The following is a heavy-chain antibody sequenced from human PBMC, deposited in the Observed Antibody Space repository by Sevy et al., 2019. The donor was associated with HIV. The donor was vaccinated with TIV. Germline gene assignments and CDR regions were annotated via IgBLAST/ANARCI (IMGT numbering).Heavy chain of an antibody. D-gene: IGHD6-19*01. J-gene: IGHJ4*02. CDR1: RFTFNTYA. V-gene: IGHV3-30*04. CDR2: ISYDGTNE. Sequence: GGSLRLSCAASRFTFNTYAMHWVRQAPGKGLDWVAFISYDGTNEYYADSVKGRFTISRENSKNTLYLQMNSLRAEDTAVYYCARDGVSSGWYRGYYFDYWGQGTLVTVSS. CDR3: ARDGVSSGWYRGYYFDY.